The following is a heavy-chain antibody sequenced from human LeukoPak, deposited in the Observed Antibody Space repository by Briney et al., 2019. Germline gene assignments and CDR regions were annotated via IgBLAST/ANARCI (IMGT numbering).Heavy chain of an antibody. Sequence: PGGSLRLSCAASGFTFSSYGMHRVRQAPGKGLEWVAFIRYDGSNKYYTDSVKGRFTISRDNSKNTLYLQMNSLRAEDTAVYYCAKDVGSTIDTSGYYYRNRKGAFDIWGQGTMVTVSS. CDR1: GFTFSSYG. V-gene: IGHV3-30*02. J-gene: IGHJ3*02. CDR3: AKDVGSTIDTSGYYYRNRKGAFDI. CDR2: IRYDGSNK. D-gene: IGHD3-22*01.